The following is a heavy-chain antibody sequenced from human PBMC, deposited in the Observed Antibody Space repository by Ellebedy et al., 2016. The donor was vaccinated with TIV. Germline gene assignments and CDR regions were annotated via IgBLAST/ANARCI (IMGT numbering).Heavy chain of an antibody. Sequence: SETLSLTCTVSGGSMSHYYWDWIRQPAGKGLEWIGRIYSSGITNYNSSLKSRVTMSVDTSKNQLSLKLSSVTAADTAVYYCARQRGIPNWYFDLWGRGTLVTVSS. J-gene: IGHJ2*01. D-gene: IGHD3-16*01. CDR3: ARQRGIPNWYFDL. V-gene: IGHV4-4*07. CDR1: GGSMSHYY. CDR2: IYSSGIT.